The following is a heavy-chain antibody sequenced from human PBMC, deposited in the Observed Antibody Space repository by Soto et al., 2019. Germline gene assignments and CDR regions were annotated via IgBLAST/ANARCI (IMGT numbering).Heavy chain of an antibody. CDR2: IYYSGST. J-gene: IGHJ6*02. CDR1: GGSISSGGYY. V-gene: IGHV4-31*11. CDR3: ARDPAIPYGMDV. Sequence: PSETLSLTCAVSGGSISSGGYYWSWIRQHPGKGLEWIGYIYYSGSTYYNPSLKSRVTISVDTSKNQFSLKLSSVTAADTAVYYCARDPAIPYGMDVWGQGTTVTVSS. D-gene: IGHD2-2*02.